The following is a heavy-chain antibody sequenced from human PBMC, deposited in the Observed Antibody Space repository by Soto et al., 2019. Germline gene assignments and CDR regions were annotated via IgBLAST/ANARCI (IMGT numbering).Heavy chain of an antibody. D-gene: IGHD3-3*01. V-gene: IGHV4-31*03. CDR1: GGSISSGGYY. J-gene: IGHJ6*02. CDR3: ASSFWSGYYYYGMDV. Sequence: SETLSLTCTVSGGSISSGGYYWSWIRQHPGKGLEWIGYIYYSGSTYYNPSLKSRVTISVDTSKNQFSLKLSSVTAADTAVYYCASSFWSGYYYYGMDVWGQGTTVTVSS. CDR2: IYYSGST.